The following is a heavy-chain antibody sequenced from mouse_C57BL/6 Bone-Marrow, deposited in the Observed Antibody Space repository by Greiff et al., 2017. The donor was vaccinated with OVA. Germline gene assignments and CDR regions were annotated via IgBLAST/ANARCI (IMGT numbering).Heavy chain of an antibody. V-gene: IGHV5-6*01. D-gene: IGHD1-1*01. CDR3: ARHVYYYGSSYVDYAMDY. CDR2: ISSGGSYT. Sequence: EVQLVESGGDLVKPGGSLKLSCAASGFTFSSYGMSWVRQTPDKRLEWVATISSGGSYTYYPDSVKGRFTISRDNAKNTLYLQMSSLKSEDTAMYYWARHVYYYGSSYVDYAMDYWGQGTSVTVSS. J-gene: IGHJ4*01. CDR1: GFTFSSYG.